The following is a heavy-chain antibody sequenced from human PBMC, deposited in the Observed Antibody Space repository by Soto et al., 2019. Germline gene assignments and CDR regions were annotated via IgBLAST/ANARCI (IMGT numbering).Heavy chain of an antibody. Sequence: ASVKVSCKASGYTFTGYYMHWVRQAPGQGLEWMGWINPNSGGTNYAQKFQGWVTMTRDTSISTAYMELSRLRSDDTAVYYCARDARGDEAPMDYWGQGILVTVP. V-gene: IGHV1-2*04. CDR3: ARDARGDEAPMDY. J-gene: IGHJ4*02. D-gene: IGHD3-10*01. CDR2: INPNSGGT. CDR1: GYTFTGYY.